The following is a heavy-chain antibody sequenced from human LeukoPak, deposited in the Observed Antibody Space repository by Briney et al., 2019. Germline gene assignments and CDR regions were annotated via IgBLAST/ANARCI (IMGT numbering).Heavy chain of an antibody. CDR3: AREVPRGYYYYGMDV. CDR2: IWYDGSNK. D-gene: IGHD3-10*01. J-gene: IGHJ6*02. CDR1: GFTFSIYG. Sequence: PGGSLGLSCAASGFTFSIYGMHWVRQAPGKGVEGVAVIWYDGSNKYYADSVKGRLTISRDNSKNTLYLQMNSLRAEDTAVYYCAREVPRGYYYYGMDVWGQGTTVTVSS. V-gene: IGHV3-33*01.